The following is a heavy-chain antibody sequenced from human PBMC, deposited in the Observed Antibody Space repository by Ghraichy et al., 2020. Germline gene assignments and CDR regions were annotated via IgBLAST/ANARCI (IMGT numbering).Heavy chain of an antibody. Sequence: GGSLRLSCAASGFNFAAYWMNWVRQAPGKGLEWVAGITQSGNEQYYVDSVKGRFTISRDNAKNSLYLQRNSLRVEDTAVFFCARDRAYKSFDYWGQGILVTVSS. CDR2: ITQSGNEQ. V-gene: IGHV3-7*03. CDR1: GFNFAAYW. CDR3: ARDRAYKSFDY. J-gene: IGHJ4*02. D-gene: IGHD5-24*01.